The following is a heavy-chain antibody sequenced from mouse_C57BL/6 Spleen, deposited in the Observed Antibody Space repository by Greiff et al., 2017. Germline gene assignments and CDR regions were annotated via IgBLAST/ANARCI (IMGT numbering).Heavy chain of an antibody. V-gene: IGHV1-52*01. CDR1: GYTFTSYW. Sequence: VQLQQPGAELVRPGSSVKLSCKASGYTFTSYWMHWVKQRPIQGLEWIGNIDPSDSETHYNQKFKDKATLTVDKSSSTAYMQLSSLTSEDSAVYYCARGGYSNYEDAMDYWGQGTSVTVSS. D-gene: IGHD2-5*01. CDR3: ARGGYSNYEDAMDY. J-gene: IGHJ4*01. CDR2: IDPSDSET.